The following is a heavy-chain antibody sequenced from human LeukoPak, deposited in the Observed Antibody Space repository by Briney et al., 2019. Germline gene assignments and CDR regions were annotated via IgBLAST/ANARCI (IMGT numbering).Heavy chain of an antibody. D-gene: IGHD3-22*01. CDR3: AKSRPNYYDSSGYYFDY. V-gene: IGHV3-23*01. Sequence: PGGSLRLSCAASGFTFSSYAMSWVRQAPGKGLEWVSAISGSGGSTYYADSVKGRFTISRDNSKNTLYLQMNSLRAEDTAVYYCAKSRPNYYDSSGYYFDYWGQGTLVTVSS. CDR2: ISGSGGST. J-gene: IGHJ4*02. CDR1: GFTFSSYA.